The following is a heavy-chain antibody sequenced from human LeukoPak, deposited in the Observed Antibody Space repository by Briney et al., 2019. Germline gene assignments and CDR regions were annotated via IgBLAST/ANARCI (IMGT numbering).Heavy chain of an antibody. D-gene: IGHD3-3*01. J-gene: IGHJ4*02. CDR2: ISYDGSNK. Sequence: PGGSLRLSRAASRFTFSSSAMHWVRQAPGKGLEWVAVISYDGSNKYYADSVKGRFTTSRDNSKNTLYLQMNSLRAEDTAVYYCARDGGAYYDFWSGYEEDYWGQGTLVTVSS. V-gene: IGHV3-30-3*01. CDR3: ARDGGAYYDFWSGYEEDY. CDR1: RFTFSSSA.